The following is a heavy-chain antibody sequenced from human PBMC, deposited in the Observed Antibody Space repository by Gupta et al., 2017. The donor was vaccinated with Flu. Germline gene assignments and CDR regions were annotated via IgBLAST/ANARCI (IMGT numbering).Heavy chain of an antibody. D-gene: IGHD2-2*01. CDR2: IIPIFDTT. Sequence: WVRQAPGQGREWMGTIIPIFDTTKYAQKFQGRVTITADVSTSTAYMLLGSLRSEDTAIYYCARDRLPQYCSTTTCPGWFDPWGQGTLVTVSS. V-gene: IGHV1-69*15. CDR3: ARDRLPQYCSTTTCPGWFDP. J-gene: IGHJ5*02.